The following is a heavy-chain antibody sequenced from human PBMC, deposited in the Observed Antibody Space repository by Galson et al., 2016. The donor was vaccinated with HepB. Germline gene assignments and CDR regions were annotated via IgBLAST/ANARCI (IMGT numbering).Heavy chain of an antibody. CDR1: GYSFTTYA. V-gene: IGHV1-3*01. D-gene: IGHD6-25*01. Sequence: SVKVSCKASGYSFTTYASHWVRQAPGQRLEWMGWIKGVNGNTKYSPKFQDRVTITRNTSASTVYMELSSLRSEDTAVYYCAADSSGYWGQGTLVTVSS. J-gene: IGHJ4*02. CDR3: AADSSGY. CDR2: IKGVNGNT.